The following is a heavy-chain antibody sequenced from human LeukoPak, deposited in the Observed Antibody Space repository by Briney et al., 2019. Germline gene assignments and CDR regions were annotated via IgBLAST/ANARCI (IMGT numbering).Heavy chain of an antibody. D-gene: IGHD3-22*01. Sequence: GGSLRLSCAASGFTFSSYAMHWVRQAPGKGLEWVAVISYDGSNKYYADSMKGRFTISRDNSKNTLYLQMNSLRAEDTAVYYCASGYYYDSSGYYYPWPFDYWGQGTLVTVSS. V-gene: IGHV3-30-3*01. CDR1: GFTFSSYA. J-gene: IGHJ4*02. CDR2: ISYDGSNK. CDR3: ASGYYYDSSGYYYPWPFDY.